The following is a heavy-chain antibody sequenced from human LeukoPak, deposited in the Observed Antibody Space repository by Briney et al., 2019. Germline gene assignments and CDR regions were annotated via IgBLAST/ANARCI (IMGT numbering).Heavy chain of an antibody. J-gene: IGHJ4*02. Sequence: PSETLSLTCTVSGGSISSSSYYWGWIRQPPGKGLEWIGSIYYSGSTYYNPPLKSRVTISVDTSKNQFSLKLSSVTAADTAVYYCPYSSGWYSGYYFDYWGQGTLVTVSS. CDR2: IYYSGST. CDR3: PYSSGWYSGYYFDY. V-gene: IGHV4-39*01. CDR1: GGSISSSSYY. D-gene: IGHD6-19*01.